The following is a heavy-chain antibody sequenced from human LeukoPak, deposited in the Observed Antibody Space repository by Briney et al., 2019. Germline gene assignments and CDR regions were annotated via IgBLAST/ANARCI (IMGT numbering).Heavy chain of an antibody. CDR3: ARDGPTYYYGSGSPRWFDP. Sequence: PSETLSLTCTVSGGSMSSYYWSWIRQPAGKGLEWIGRIYTSGSTNYNPSLKSRVTMSVDTSKNQFSLKLSPVTAADTAVYYCARDGPTYYYGSGSPRWFDPWGQGTLVTVSS. CDR1: GGSMSSYY. CDR2: IYTSGST. V-gene: IGHV4-4*07. D-gene: IGHD3-10*01. J-gene: IGHJ5*02.